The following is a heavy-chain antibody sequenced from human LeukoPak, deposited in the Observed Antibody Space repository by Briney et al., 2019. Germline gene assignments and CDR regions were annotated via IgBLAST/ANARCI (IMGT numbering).Heavy chain of an antibody. CDR3: ARGKIRYSSGPNWFDP. CDR1: GGSISSGGYY. J-gene: IGHJ5*02. D-gene: IGHD6-19*01. V-gene: IGHV4-39*07. CDR2: INHSGST. Sequence: PSETLSLTCTVSGGSISSGGYYWSWIRQPPGKGLEWIGEINHSGSTNYNPSLKSRVTISVNTSKNQFSLKLSSVTAADTAVYYCARGKIRYSSGPNWFDPWGQGTLVTVSS.